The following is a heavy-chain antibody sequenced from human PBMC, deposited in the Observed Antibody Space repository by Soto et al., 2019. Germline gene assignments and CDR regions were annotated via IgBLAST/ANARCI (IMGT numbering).Heavy chain of an antibody. V-gene: IGHV3-7*01. CDR1: GFTFTSYW. Sequence: EVQLVESGGGLVQPGGSLRLSCAASGFTFTSYWMSWVRQAPGKGLEWVAKINYDGSASFYEDSVKGRFTISRDNAKNSLYLQMGSLGVEDTAVYYCAREEVWGQGSVVTVSS. J-gene: IGHJ4*02. CDR2: INYDGSAS. CDR3: AREEV.